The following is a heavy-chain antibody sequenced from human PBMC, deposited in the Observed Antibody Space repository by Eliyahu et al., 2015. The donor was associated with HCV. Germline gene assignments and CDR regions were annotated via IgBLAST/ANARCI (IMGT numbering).Heavy chain of an antibody. CDR3: AKDQWQLVRGSFDY. CDR2: IRGSGGST. V-gene: IGHV3-23*01. D-gene: IGHD6-6*01. J-gene: IGHJ4*02. Sequence: EVQLLESGGGLVQPGGSLXLSCAASXFXFXSYAMNWVRQAPGKGLEWVSGIRGSGGSTFYADSVKGRFTISRDNSKNTVYLQMNSLRAEDTAVYYCAKDQWQLVRGSFDYWGQGTLVTVSS. CDR1: XFXFXSYA.